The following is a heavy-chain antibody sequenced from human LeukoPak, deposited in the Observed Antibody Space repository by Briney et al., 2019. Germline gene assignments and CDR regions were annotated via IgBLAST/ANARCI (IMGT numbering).Heavy chain of an antibody. J-gene: IGHJ4*02. CDR2: IKSKTDGGTT. CDR3: TTDSKGASRGY. D-gene: IGHD2-2*01. Sequence: GGSLRLSCAASGFIFSNAWMSWVRQAPGKGLEWVGRIKSKTDGGTTDYAAPVKGRFTISRDDSKNTLYLQMNSLKTEDTAVYYCTTDSKGASRGYWGQGTLVTVSS. CDR1: GFIFSNAW. V-gene: IGHV3-15*01.